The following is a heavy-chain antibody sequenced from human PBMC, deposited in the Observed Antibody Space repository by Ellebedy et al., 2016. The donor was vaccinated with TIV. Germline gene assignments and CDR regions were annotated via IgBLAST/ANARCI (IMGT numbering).Heavy chain of an antibody. Sequence: AASVKVSCKASGGTFSSYAISWVRQAPGQGLEWMGGIIPIFGTANYAQKFQGRVTITADESTSTAYMELSSLRSEDTAVYYCARVGAYGSGSYYNSPNYYYYGMDVWGQGTTVTVSS. CDR1: GGTFSSYA. V-gene: IGHV1-69*13. D-gene: IGHD3-10*01. CDR3: ARVGAYGSGSYYNSPNYYYYGMDV. J-gene: IGHJ6*02. CDR2: IIPIFGTA.